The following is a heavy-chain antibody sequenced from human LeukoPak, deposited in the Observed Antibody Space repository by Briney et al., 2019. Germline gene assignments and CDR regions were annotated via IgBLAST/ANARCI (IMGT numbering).Heavy chain of an antibody. CDR2: IKQDGSEK. CDR1: GITFSNYW. Sequence: PGGSLRLSCAASGITFSNYWMTWCRQAPGKGLEWVADIKQDGSEKLYVKSVRGRFTVSRDNAKMSLFLQLNSLRAEATPVYYCARDNGVVHGVYYMDVWGKGTTVTVS. D-gene: IGHD3-3*01. J-gene: IGHJ6*03. V-gene: IGHV3-7*01. CDR3: ARDNGVVHGVYYMDV.